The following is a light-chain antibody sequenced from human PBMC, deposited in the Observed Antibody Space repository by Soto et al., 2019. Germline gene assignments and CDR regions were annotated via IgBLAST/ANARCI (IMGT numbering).Light chain of an antibody. Sequence: DFQMTQSPSTLSASVGDRVTITCRASQNIRSRLAWFQQKPGKAPKLLIYDASSLESGVPQRFSGSGSGTEFTLTISSLQSEDFAVYYCQQYGSSLWTFGQGTKVDI. CDR2: DAS. CDR3: QQYGSSLWT. V-gene: IGKV1-5*01. CDR1: QNIRSR. J-gene: IGKJ1*01.